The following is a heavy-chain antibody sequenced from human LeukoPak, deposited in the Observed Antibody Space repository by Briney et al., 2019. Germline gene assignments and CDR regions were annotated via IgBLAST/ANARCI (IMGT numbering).Heavy chain of an antibody. CDR3: ARHRLGSGNYCGDYYYYGMDV. CDR2: IYYSGST. Sequence: PSETLSLTCSVSGGSISSSSYYWGWIRQPPGTGLEWIGSIYYSGSTYYNPSLKSRVTISVDTSKNQFSLKLSPVTAADTAVYYCARHRLGSGNYCGDYYYYGMDVWGQGTTVTASS. CDR1: GGSISSSSYY. D-gene: IGHD3-10*01. V-gene: IGHV4-39*01. J-gene: IGHJ6*02.